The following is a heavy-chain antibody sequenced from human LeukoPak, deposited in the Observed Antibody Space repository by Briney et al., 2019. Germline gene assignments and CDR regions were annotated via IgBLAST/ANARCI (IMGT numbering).Heavy chain of an antibody. V-gene: IGHV3-7*01. J-gene: IGHJ4*02. D-gene: IGHD3-22*01. Sequence: GGSLRLSCAASGFTFSTYWMSWVRQAPGKGLEWLANIRQDGSETYYGDSAKGRFTISRDNSKNTLYLQMNSLRAEDTAVYYCARVDYYDSSGYYPLDYWGQGTLVTVSS. CDR1: GFTFSTYW. CDR3: ARVDYYDSSGYYPLDY. CDR2: IRQDGSET.